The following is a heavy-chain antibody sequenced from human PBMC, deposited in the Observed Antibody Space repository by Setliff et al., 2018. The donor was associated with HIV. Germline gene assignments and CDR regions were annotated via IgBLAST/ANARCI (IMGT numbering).Heavy chain of an antibody. CDR1: DDSMTSNY. CDR2: IYYSGST. Sequence: PSETLSLTCTVSDDSMTSNYWSWIRQPPGKGLEWIGYIYYSGSTYYNPSLKSRVTISVDTSKNQFSLKLSSVTAADTAVYYCARGKNYYDSSGYHYWGQGTLVTVSS. J-gene: IGHJ4*02. D-gene: IGHD3-22*01. CDR3: ARGKNYYDSSGYHY. V-gene: IGHV4-59*01.